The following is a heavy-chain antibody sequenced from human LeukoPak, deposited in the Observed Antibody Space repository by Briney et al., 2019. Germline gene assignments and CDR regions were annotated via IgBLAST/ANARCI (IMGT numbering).Heavy chain of an antibody. CDR2: IKQDATAK. CDR3: ARLVWGTDRYFDL. CDR1: GFTFSGW. D-gene: IGHD3-16*01. J-gene: IGHJ4*02. Sequence: GGSLRLSCAASGFTFSGWMSWLRQAPGKGLDWVANIKQDATAKYYVDSVKGRFTISRDNAKNSLYLDMNSLRAEDTAVYYCARLVWGTDRYFDLWGQGTLVTVSS. V-gene: IGHV3-7*01.